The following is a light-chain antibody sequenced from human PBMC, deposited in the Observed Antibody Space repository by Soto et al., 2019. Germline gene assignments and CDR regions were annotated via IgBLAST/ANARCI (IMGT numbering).Light chain of an antibody. V-gene: IGKV1-9*01. CDR1: QGISSY. CDR3: QQLNSYLT. J-gene: IGKJ4*01. CDR2: AAS. Sequence: IQLTQSPSSLSASVGDRVTITCRASQGISSYLAWYQQKPGKAPKLLIYAASTLQSEVPSRFSGSGSGTDFTLTISSLQPEDFATYYCQQLNSYLTFGGGTKVDIK.